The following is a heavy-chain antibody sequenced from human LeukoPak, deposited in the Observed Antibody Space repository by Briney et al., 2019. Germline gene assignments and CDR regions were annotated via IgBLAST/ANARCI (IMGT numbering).Heavy chain of an antibody. CDR1: GFTFSSYA. D-gene: IGHD4-17*01. CDR2: ISYDGSNK. V-gene: IGHV3-30-3*01. CDR3: ARDSSLGYGDYGPFDY. Sequence: GGSLRLSCAASGFTFSSYAMHWVRQAPGKGLEWVAVISYDGSNKYYADSVKGRFTISRDNSKNTLYLQMNSLRAEDTAVYYCARDSSLGYGDYGPFDYWGQGTLVTVSS. J-gene: IGHJ4*02.